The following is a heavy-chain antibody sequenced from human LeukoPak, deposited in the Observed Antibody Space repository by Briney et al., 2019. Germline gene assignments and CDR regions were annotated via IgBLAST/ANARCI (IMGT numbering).Heavy chain of an antibody. Sequence: GESLKISCTGSGYSFTSYWIGWVRQMPGKGLEWMGIIYPGDSDTRYSPSFQGQVTISADKSISTAYLQWSSLKASDTAMYYCARRDSSGYYYDTFDYWGQGTLVTVSS. D-gene: IGHD3-22*01. CDR3: ARRDSSGYYYDTFDY. CDR1: GYSFTSYW. CDR2: IYPGDSDT. V-gene: IGHV5-51*01. J-gene: IGHJ4*02.